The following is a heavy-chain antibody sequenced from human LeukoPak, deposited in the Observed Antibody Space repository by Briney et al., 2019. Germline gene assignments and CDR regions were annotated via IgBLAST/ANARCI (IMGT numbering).Heavy chain of an antibody. V-gene: IGHV3-23*01. J-gene: IGHJ4*02. CDR2: ISGSGGST. CDR3: AKDLALGGWYLRPHFDY. Sequence: PGGSLRLSCAASGFTFSSYAMSWVRQAPGKGLEWVSAISGSGGSTYYADSVKGRFTISRDNSKNTLYLQMNSLRAEDTAVYYCAKDLALGGWYLRPHFDYWGQGTLVTVSS. D-gene: IGHD6-19*01. CDR1: GFTFSSYA.